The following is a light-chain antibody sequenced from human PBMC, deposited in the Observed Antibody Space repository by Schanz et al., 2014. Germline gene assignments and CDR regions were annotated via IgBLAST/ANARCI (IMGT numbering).Light chain of an antibody. Sequence: EIVMTQSPATLSASPGERATLSCRASQSVSSNLAWYQQKPGQAPRLLIYGASTRATGIPARFSGSGSGTEFTLTISSLQSEDFAVYYCQQYNEWPPWTFGQGTKVEIK. CDR3: QQYNEWPPWT. J-gene: IGKJ1*01. V-gene: IGKV3-15*01. CDR2: GAS. CDR1: QSVSSN.